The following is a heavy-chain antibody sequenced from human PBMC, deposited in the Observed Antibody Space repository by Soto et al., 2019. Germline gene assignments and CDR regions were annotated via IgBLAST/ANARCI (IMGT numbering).Heavy chain of an antibody. J-gene: IGHJ4*02. V-gene: IGHV1-8*01. CDR1: GYTFINYD. CDR3: ARVYGDPDY. CDR2: MNPKSGYT. Sequence: QVQLVQSGAEVKKPGASVKVSCKASGYTFINYDINWVRQATGQVLEWMGWMNPKSGYTGYAQKFQGRVTMTRDTSIVTAYMELSGLRSDDTAVYYCARVYGDPDYWGQGTLITVSS. D-gene: IGHD4-17*01.